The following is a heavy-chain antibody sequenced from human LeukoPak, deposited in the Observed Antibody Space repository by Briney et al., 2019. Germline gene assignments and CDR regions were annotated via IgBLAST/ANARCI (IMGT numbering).Heavy chain of an antibody. CDR3: ARLTYAYYYDSSGPAAGFDY. CDR1: GGSISSYY. V-gene: IGHV4-59*08. D-gene: IGHD3-22*01. CDR2: IYYSGST. J-gene: IGHJ4*02. Sequence: SETLSLTCTVSGGSISSYYWSWIRQPPGKGLEGMGYIYYSGSTNYNPSLKSRVTISVDPSQNQFSLKLSSVTAADTAVYYCARLTYAYYYDSSGPAAGFDYWGQGTLVTVSS.